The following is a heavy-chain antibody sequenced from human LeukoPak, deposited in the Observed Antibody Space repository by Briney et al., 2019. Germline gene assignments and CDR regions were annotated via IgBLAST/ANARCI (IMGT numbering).Heavy chain of an antibody. V-gene: IGHV1-8*02. CDR1: GYTFTSYG. CDR3: ARALPRYDFWSGYYYYYYYYMDV. CDR2: MNPNSGNT. Sequence: ASVKVSCKASGYTFTSYGISWVRQAPGQGLEWMGWMNPNSGNTGYAQKFQGRVTMTRNTSISTAYMELSSLRSEDTALYYCARALPRYDFWSGYYYYYYYYMDVWGKGTTVTVSS. D-gene: IGHD3-3*01. J-gene: IGHJ6*03.